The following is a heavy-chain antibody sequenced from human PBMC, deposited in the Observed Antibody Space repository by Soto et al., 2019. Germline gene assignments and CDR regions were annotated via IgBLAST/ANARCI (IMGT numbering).Heavy chain of an antibody. D-gene: IGHD1-26*01. V-gene: IGHV4-39*01. J-gene: IGHJ4*02. CDR3: ARGGYDY. Sequence: QLQLQESGPGLVKPSETLSLTCTVSGGSISSSSYYWGWIRQPPGKGLECIGTIYYSGSTYYNPSLRSRDTVYVDTSKNQFSLRLSSVTAADTAVYYCARGGYDYWGQGTLGTVSS. CDR2: IYYSGST. CDR1: GGSISSSSYY.